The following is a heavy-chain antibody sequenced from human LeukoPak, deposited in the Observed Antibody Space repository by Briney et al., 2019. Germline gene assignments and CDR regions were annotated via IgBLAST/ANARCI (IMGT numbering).Heavy chain of an antibody. Sequence: GESLKISCEGSGYSFTSYWIGWVRQMPGKGLEWMGFIYPGDSDARYSPSSQGQVTISADKSITTAYLQWSGLSASDSAMYYCARPRSGWKDGSRDAFDIWGQGTMVTVSS. CDR3: ARPRSGWKDGSRDAFDI. V-gene: IGHV5-51*01. CDR1: GYSFTSYW. D-gene: IGHD1-1*01. J-gene: IGHJ3*02. CDR2: IYPGDSDA.